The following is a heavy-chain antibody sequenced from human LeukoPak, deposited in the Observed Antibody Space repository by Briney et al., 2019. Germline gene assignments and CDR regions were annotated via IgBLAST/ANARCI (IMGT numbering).Heavy chain of an antibody. CDR3: ARDYYMDV. J-gene: IGHJ6*03. Sequence: GGSLRLSCAASGFTVSSNYMSWVRQAPGKELEWVAVIYSGGSAHYTDSVKGRFTISRDNSKNTLYLQMNSLRAEDTAVYYCARDYYMDVWGKGTTVTVSS. V-gene: IGHV3-53*01. CDR2: IYSGGSA. CDR1: GFTVSSNY.